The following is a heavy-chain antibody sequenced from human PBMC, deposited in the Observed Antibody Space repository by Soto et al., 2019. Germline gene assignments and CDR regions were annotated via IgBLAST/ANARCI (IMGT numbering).Heavy chain of an antibody. CDR1: GITFSSYS. Sequence: EVQLVESGGGLVKPGGSLRLSCAASGITFSSYSMNWVRQAPGKGLEWVSSISSTGTYIDYADSVKGRFTISRDNAKNSLLLQMDSLRAEDAALYYCARETTPYSRSSHAFDIWGQGTMVTVSS. CDR2: ISSTGTYI. D-gene: IGHD6-6*01. V-gene: IGHV3-21*01. J-gene: IGHJ3*02. CDR3: ARETTPYSRSSHAFDI.